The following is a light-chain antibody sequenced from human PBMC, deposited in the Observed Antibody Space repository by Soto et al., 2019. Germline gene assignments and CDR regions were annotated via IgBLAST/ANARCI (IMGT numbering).Light chain of an antibody. V-gene: IGKV4-1*01. CDR1: QSVLYSSNNKNY. CDR3: QQYYSNSIT. CDR2: WAS. Sequence: DILMTQSPDSLALSLGERATINCKSSQSVLYSSNNKNYLAWYQQKPRQPPKLLIYWASTRESGVPDRFSGSGSGTDVTLTISSLQAEDVAVYYCQQYYSNSITFGQGTRLEIK. J-gene: IGKJ5*01.